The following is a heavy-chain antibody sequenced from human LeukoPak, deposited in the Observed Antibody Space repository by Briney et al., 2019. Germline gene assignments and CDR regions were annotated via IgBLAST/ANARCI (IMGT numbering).Heavy chain of an antibody. Sequence: PSQTLSLTCTVSGGSISIDDYYWSWIRQPPGKGLEWIGYIYYSGSAYYNPSLKSRVTLSIDTSKNQFSLNLSSVTAADTAVYYCARYSQYYFDSNTSTREYYFDYWGQGALVTVSS. J-gene: IGHJ4*02. V-gene: IGHV4-30-4*01. D-gene: IGHD3-22*01. CDR1: GGSISIDDYY. CDR3: ARYSQYYFDSNTSTREYYFDY. CDR2: IYYSGSA.